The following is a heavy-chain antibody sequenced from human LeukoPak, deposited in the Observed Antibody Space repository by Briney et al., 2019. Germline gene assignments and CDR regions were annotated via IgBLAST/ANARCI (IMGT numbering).Heavy chain of an antibody. CDR2: INHSGST. V-gene: IGHV4-34*01. CDR1: GGSFSGYY. CDR3: AGRIHYDFWSGNHDY. J-gene: IGHJ4*02. Sequence: PSETLSLTCAVYGGSFSGYYWSWIRQPPGKGLEWIGEINHSGSTNYNPSLKSRVTISVDTSKNQFSLKLSSVTAADTAVYYCAGRIHYDFWSGNHDYWGQGTLVTVSS. D-gene: IGHD3-3*01.